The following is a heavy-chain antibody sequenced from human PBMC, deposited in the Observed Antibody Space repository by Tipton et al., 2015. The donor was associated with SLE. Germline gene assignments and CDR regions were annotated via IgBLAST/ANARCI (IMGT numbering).Heavy chain of an antibody. J-gene: IGHJ4*02. CDR2: IRSKVFGATT. Sequence: SLRLSCVASGFTFENYAMIWARQAPGKGLEWVSLIRSKVFGATTKYAASVKGRFTMSRDDSKNIAYLQMNSLKTEDTAVYYCSSYTDGYKMFDYWGQGTLVTVSS. CDR1: GFTFENYA. D-gene: IGHD5-24*01. V-gene: IGHV3-49*04. CDR3: SSYTDGYKMFDY.